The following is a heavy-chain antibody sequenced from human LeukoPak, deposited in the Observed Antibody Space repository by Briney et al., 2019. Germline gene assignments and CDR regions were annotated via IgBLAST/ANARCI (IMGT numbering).Heavy chain of an antibody. V-gene: IGHV3-15*01. Sequence: GGSLRLSCAASGFTFSNARMSWVRQAPGKGLEWVGRIKSKTDGGTTDYAAPVKGRFTISRDDSKNTLYLQMNSLKTEDTAVYYCVRVVTTGSGWYHFDNWGLGTLVTVSS. J-gene: IGHJ4*02. CDR2: IKSKTDGGTT. CDR3: VRVVTTGSGWYHFDN. CDR1: GFTFSNAR. D-gene: IGHD6-13*01.